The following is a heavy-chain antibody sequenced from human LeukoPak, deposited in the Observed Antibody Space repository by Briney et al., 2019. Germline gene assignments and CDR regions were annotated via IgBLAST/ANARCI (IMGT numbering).Heavy chain of an antibody. CDR2: IKQDGSEK. CDR3: ARVQVAVQSVFDYFDY. CDR1: GFTFSSYG. D-gene: IGHD2-2*01. Sequence: GGSLRLSCAASGFTFSSYGMHWVRQAPGKGLEWVANIKQDGSEKYYVDSVKGRFTVSRDNAKDSLYLQMNSLRAEDTAVYFCARVQVAVQSVFDYFDYWGQGTLVTVSS. V-gene: IGHV3-7*01. J-gene: IGHJ4*02.